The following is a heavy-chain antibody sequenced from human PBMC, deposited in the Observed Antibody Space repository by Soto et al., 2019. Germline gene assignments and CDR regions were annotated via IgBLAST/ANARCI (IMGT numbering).Heavy chain of an antibody. CDR1: GYTFTHYY. V-gene: IGHV1-46*01. CDR2: INPSGGST. J-gene: IGHJ4*02. CDR3: ARTIFPGCINAICYPLDY. D-gene: IGHD2-8*01. Sequence: ASVKVSCKASGYTFTHYYIHWVRQAPGQGLEWMGMINPSGGSTSYAQKFQGRLTMTTDTSTNTVYMELSSLRSEDTAVYYCARTIFPGCINAICYPLDYCGQEGLVTVSS.